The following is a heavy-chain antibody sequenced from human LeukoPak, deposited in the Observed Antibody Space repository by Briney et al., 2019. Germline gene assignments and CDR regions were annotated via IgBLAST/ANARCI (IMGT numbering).Heavy chain of an antibody. V-gene: IGHV4-34*01. CDR3: ARGQKRWLQFGWFDP. J-gene: IGHJ5*02. CDR2: INHSGST. CDR1: GGSFSGYY. Sequence: SETLSLTCAVYGGSFSGYYWSWLRQPPGKGLEWIGEINHSGSTNYNPSLKSRVTISVDTSKNQFSLKLSSVTAADTAVYYCARGQKRWLQFGWFDPWGQGTLVTVSS. D-gene: IGHD5-24*01.